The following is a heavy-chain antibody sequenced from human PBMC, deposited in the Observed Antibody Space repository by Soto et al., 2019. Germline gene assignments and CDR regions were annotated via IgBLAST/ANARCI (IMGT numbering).Heavy chain of an antibody. CDR1: GYNFTSYG. J-gene: IGHJ3*02. CDR3: ARDLYYSSGRYIDHDAFDI. D-gene: IGHD6-19*01. V-gene: IGHV1-18*01. Sequence: QVPLVQSGADVKKPGASVKVSCKASGYNFTSYGISWVRQAPGQGLEWMGWISPHNDRTKYARRFQDRVTMTTETPTSTVYMELGSLRSDDTAVYYCARDLYYSSGRYIDHDAFDIWGQGTVVTVSS. CDR2: ISPHNDRT.